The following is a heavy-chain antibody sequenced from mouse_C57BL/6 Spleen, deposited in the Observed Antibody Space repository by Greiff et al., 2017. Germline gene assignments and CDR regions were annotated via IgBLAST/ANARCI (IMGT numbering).Heavy chain of an antibody. CDR3: ARPADYGSSFRYWYFDV. CDR2: FSSGSSTI. V-gene: IGHV5-17*01. D-gene: IGHD1-1*01. Sequence: EVMLVESGGGLVKPGGSLKLSCAASGFTFSDYGMHWVRQAPEKGLEWVAYFSSGSSTIYYADTVKGRFTISRDNAKNTLFLQMTSLRSEDTAMYDCARPADYGSSFRYWYFDVWGTGTTVTVSS. J-gene: IGHJ1*03. CDR1: GFTFSDYG.